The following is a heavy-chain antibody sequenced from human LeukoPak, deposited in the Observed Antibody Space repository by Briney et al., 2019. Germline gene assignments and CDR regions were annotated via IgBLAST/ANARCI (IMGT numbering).Heavy chain of an antibody. V-gene: IGHV4-34*01. CDR3: VRVGSWGPNYGDFDY. D-gene: IGHD4-17*01. Sequence: PSETLSLTCAVYGGSFSGYYWSWIRQPPGKGLEWIGEINHSGSTYHNPSLKSRVTISVDTSKNQFSLKLSSVTAADTAVYYCVRVGSWGPNYGDFDYWGQGTLVTVSS. CDR2: INHSGST. CDR1: GGSFSGYY. J-gene: IGHJ4*02.